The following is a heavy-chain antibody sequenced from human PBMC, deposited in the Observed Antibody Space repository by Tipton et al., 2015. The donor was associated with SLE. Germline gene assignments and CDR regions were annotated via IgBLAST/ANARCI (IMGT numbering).Heavy chain of an antibody. Sequence: TLSLTCTVSGGSISSSSYYWGWIRQPPGKGLEWIGSIYYSGSTYYNPSLKSRVTISVDTSKNQFSLKLSSVTAADTAVYYCARVRGRGYFQHWGQGTLVTVSS. D-gene: IGHD3-10*01. CDR1: GGSISSSSYY. V-gene: IGHV4-39*07. CDR2: IYYSGST. J-gene: IGHJ1*01. CDR3: ARVRGRGYFQH.